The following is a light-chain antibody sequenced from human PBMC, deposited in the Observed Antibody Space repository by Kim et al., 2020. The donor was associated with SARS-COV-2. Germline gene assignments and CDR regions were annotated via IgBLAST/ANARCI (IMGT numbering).Light chain of an antibody. CDR3: LLCYDGYRI. Sequence: PGGTVTLTFGSSTGAVTSGHHPYWFQQKPGRAPRTMIYDTSNKHSWTPARLSGSLLGGKAALTLSGALPEDEAEYYCLLCYDGYRIFGGGTQLTVL. CDR2: DTS. V-gene: IGLV7-46*01. J-gene: IGLJ2*01. CDR1: TGAVTSGHH.